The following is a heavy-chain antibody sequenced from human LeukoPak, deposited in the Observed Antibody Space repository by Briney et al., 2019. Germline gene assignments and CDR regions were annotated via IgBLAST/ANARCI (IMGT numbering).Heavy chain of an antibody. CDR1: GYTLTELS. J-gene: IGHJ5*02. CDR3: ATDALGYCSSTSCYKGKNGPHTLDP. D-gene: IGHD2-2*02. Sequence: ASVKVSCKVSGYTLTELSMHWVRQAPGKGLEWMGGFDPEDGETIYAQKFQGRVTMTEDTSTDTAYMELSSLRSEDTAVYYCATDALGYCSSTSCYKGKNGPHTLDPWGQGTLVTVSS. CDR2: FDPEDGET. V-gene: IGHV1-24*01.